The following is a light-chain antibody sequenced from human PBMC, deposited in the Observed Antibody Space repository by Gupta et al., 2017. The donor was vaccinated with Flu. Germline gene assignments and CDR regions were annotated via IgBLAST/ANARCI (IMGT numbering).Light chain of an antibody. V-gene: IGLV6-57*01. J-gene: IGLJ2*01. CDR1: SGSIASNY. CDR2: EDY. Sequence: NFMLTQPHSVSESPGKTVTISCTRSSGSIASNYVQWYQQRPGSSPSTVIYEDYQRPSGVPDRFSNSIDSSSNSASLTISGLKTEDEAYYYCQSYDSNSVIFGGGTKLTVL. CDR3: QSYDSNSVI.